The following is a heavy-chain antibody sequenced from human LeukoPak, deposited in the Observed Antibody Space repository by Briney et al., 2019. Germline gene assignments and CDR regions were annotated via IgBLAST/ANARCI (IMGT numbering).Heavy chain of an antibody. D-gene: IGHD3-10*01. CDR1: GFTFSGYW. CDR2: IDNGGSGT. J-gene: IGHJ3*02. CDR3: AREYGSGSYYNDDAFDI. Sequence: GGSLRLSCAASGFTFSGYWMHWVRQVPEKGLVLVSRIDNGGSGTTYADSVKGRFTISRDNAKNSLYLQMNSMRAEDTAVYYCAREYGSGSYYNDDAFDIWGQGTMVTVSS. V-gene: IGHV3-74*01.